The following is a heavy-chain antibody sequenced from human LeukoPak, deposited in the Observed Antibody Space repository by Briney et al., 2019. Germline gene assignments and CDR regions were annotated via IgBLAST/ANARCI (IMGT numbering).Heavy chain of an antibody. D-gene: IGHD1-26*01. V-gene: IGHV3-53*01. CDR1: GFTVSSNY. CDR2: IYSDSST. CDR3: ARKLGSYYRYFDY. J-gene: IGHJ4*02. Sequence: GGSLRLSCAASGFTVSSNYMNWVRQAPGKGLECVSVIYSDSSTYYADSVKGRFTISRDNSKNTLYLQMNSLRAEDTAVYYCARKLGSYYRYFDYWGQGTLVTVSS.